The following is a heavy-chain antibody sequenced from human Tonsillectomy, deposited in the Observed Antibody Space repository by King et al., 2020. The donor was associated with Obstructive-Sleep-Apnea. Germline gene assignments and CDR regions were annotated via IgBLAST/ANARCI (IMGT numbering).Heavy chain of an antibody. CDR1: GGSISSYY. D-gene: IGHD3-22*01. J-gene: IGHJ3*02. CDR2: IYYSGST. CDR3: ARRSGSNYYDSSSDAFDI. Sequence: QLQESGPGLVKPSETLSLTCTVSGGSISSYYWSWIRQPPGKGLEWIGYIYYSGSTNYTPSLKSRVTISVDTSKNQFSLKLSSVTAADTAVYYCARRSGSNYYDSSSDAFDIWGQGTMVTVSS. V-gene: IGHV4-59*08.